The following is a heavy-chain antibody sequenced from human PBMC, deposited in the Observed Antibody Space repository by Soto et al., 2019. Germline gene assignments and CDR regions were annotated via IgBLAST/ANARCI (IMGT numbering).Heavy chain of an antibody. CDR2: INSDGTHT. CDR3: TRAQDGDHSIDY. CDR1: GFPFSTYW. D-gene: IGHD4-17*01. V-gene: IGHV3-74*01. Sequence: EVQLVESGGGLVQPGGSLRLSCVASGFPFSTYWMHWVRQAPGKGLVWVSRINSDGTHTTNADSVKGRFTMSRDNAKNTLYLQMYSLRAEDTALYYCTRAQDGDHSIDYWGQGTLVTVSS. J-gene: IGHJ4*02.